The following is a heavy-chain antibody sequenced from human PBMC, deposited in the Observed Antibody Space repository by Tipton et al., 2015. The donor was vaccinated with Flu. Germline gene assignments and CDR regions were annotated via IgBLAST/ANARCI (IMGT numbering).Heavy chain of an antibody. CDR2: IHYTRST. CDR3: ARHFYDSSGYYCLDY. D-gene: IGHD3-22*01. CDR1: GGSISSYY. J-gene: IGHJ4*02. Sequence: TLSLTCTVSGGSISSYYWSWIRQSPKRGLEWIGYIHYTRSTNYNPSLKSRVSMSVDTSKNQFSLKMTSLTAADTAVYYCARHFYDSSGYYCLDYWGQGLLVTVSS. V-gene: IGHV4-59*08.